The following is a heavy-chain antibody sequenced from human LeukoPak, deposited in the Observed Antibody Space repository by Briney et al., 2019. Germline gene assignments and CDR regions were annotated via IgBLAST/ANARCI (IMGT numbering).Heavy chain of an antibody. CDR1: GFTFSSYT. CDR3: ARENWQWLDLSAFDY. D-gene: IGHD6-19*01. Sequence: GGSLRLSCAASGFTFSSYTMNWVRQAPGKGLEWVSPISRSSSYIYYADSMKGRFTISRDNANNSLFLQMNSLRAEDTAVYYCARENWQWLDLSAFDYWGQGTLVTVSS. J-gene: IGHJ4*02. CDR2: ISRSSSYI. V-gene: IGHV3-21*01.